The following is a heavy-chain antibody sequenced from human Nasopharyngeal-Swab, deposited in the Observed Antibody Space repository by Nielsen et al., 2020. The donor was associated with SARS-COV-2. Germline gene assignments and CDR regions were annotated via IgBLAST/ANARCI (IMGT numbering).Heavy chain of an antibody. CDR2: ISISGGHT. J-gene: IGHJ4*02. CDR1: GFTFTTYA. Sequence: GESLKISCAASGFTFTTYAMSWVRQAPGKGLEWVSGISISGGHTYYSDSVKGRFTISRDNSKNTVYLQMSSLRAEDTAVYYCAKQFYDSLTDWVFDSWGQGTLVTVSS. V-gene: IGHV3-23*01. D-gene: IGHD3-9*01. CDR3: AKQFYDSLTDWVFDS.